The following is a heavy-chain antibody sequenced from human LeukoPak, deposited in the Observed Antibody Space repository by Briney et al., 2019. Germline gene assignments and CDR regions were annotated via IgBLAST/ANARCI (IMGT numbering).Heavy chain of an antibody. J-gene: IGHJ4*02. CDR3: VRGGGRDGYFY. CDR1: GFTFSSYS. V-gene: IGHV3-48*01. CDR2: ISSSSSTI. D-gene: IGHD5-24*01. Sequence: GGSLRLSCAASGFTFSSYSMNWVRQAPGKGLEWVSYISSSSSTIDYADSVKGRFTISRDNAKNSMYLQMNSLRAEDTAVYYCVRGGGRDGYFYWGQGTLVTVSS.